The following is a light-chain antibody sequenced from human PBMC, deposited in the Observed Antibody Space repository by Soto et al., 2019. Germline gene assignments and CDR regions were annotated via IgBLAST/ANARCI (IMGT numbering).Light chain of an antibody. CDR3: QQYTNWPKT. CDR1: QSVNTQY. J-gene: IGKJ1*01. V-gene: IGKV3-20*01. CDR2: GVS. Sequence: EIVLTQSPGTLSLSPGERATLSCRASQSVNTQYLAWYQQKPGQAPRLLISGVSSRATGIPDRFSGSGSGTDFILTISRVEPEDFAVYYCQQYTNWPKTFGQGTKVDIK.